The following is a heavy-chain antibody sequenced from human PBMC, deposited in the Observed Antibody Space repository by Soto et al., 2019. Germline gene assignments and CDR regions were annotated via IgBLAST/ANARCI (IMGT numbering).Heavy chain of an antibody. CDR3: ASDSGVGSKTSVTTLGY. Sequence: QVQLVQSGAEVKKPGASVKVSCKASGYTFTGYYMHWVRQAPGQGLEWMGWINPNSGGTNYAQKFQGWVTMTRDTSITAANRELSMLRSDDTAVYYCASDSGVGSKTSVTTLGYWGQGTLVTVSS. CDR2: INPNSGGT. J-gene: IGHJ4*02. V-gene: IGHV1-2*04. CDR1: GYTFTGYY. D-gene: IGHD4-17*01.